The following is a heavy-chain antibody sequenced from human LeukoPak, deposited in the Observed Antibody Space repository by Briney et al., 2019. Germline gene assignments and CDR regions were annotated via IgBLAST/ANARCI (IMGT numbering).Heavy chain of an antibody. CDR3: ARGPNYVWGSYRYFDY. Sequence: SETLSLTCAVSGGSISSGDYYWGWIRQPPGKGLEWIGYIYYSGSTSYNPSLKSRVTISVDTSKNQFSLKLTSVTATDTAVYYCARGPNYVWGSYRYFDYWGQGTLVTVSS. D-gene: IGHD3-16*02. V-gene: IGHV4-30-4*01. CDR1: GGSISSGDYY. CDR2: IYYSGST. J-gene: IGHJ4*02.